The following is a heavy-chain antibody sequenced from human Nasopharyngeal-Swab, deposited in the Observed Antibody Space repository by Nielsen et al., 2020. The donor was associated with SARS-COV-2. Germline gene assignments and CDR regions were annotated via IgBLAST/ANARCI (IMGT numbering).Heavy chain of an antibody. Sequence: GESLKISCAASGFTFSDYWMHWVRQAPGKGLVWVSRINSDGSSTNYADSVKGRFTISRDNAKNSLYLQMNSLRAEDTAVYYCARVGYGGPFDYWGQGTLVTVSS. J-gene: IGHJ4*02. CDR1: GFTFSDYW. D-gene: IGHD4-23*01. CDR2: INSDGSST. CDR3: ARVGYGGPFDY. V-gene: IGHV3-74*01.